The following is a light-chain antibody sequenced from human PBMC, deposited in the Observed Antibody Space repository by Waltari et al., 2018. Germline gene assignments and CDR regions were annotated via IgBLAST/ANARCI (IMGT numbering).Light chain of an antibody. Sequence: DIVMTPSPDSLPVSLGERPTITCKSSQSVLYSSNNKNYLAWYQQKPGQPPKLLIYWASTRESGVPDRFSGSGSGTDFTLTISSLQAEDVAVYYCQQYYSAPQTFGQGTKVEIK. V-gene: IGKV4-1*01. CDR3: QQYYSAPQT. CDR1: QSVLYSSNNKNY. CDR2: WAS. J-gene: IGKJ1*01.